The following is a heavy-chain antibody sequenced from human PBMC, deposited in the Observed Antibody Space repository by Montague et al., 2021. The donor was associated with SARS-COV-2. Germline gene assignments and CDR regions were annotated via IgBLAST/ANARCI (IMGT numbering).Heavy chain of an antibody. D-gene: IGHD1-20*01. CDR2: IYYSGST. CDR1: GGSISSSSYY. V-gene: IGHV4-39*07. CDR3: ARDQGYNWNYYYYYGMDV. Sequence: SETLSLTCTVSGGSISSSSYYWGWIRQPPGKGLEWIGSIYYSGSTYYNPSLKSRVTISVDTSKNQFSLKLSSVTAADTAVYYCARDQGYNWNYYYYYGMDVWGQGTTVTDSS. J-gene: IGHJ6*02.